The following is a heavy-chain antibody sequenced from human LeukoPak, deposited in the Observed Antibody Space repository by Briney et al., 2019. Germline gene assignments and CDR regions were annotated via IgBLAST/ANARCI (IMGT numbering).Heavy chain of an antibody. CDR2: IRYDGSNK. Sequence: GGSLRLSCAASGFTFSSYGMHWVRQAPGKGLEWVAFIRYDGSNKYYADSVKGRFTISRDNSKNTLYLQMSSLRAEDTAVYYCAKDPGGYYLYYFDYWGQGTLVTVSS. J-gene: IGHJ4*02. D-gene: IGHD3-22*01. CDR1: GFTFSSYG. CDR3: AKDPGGYYLYYFDY. V-gene: IGHV3-30*02.